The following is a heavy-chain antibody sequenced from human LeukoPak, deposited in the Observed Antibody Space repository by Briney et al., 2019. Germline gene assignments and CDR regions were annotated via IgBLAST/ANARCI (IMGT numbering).Heavy chain of an antibody. CDR1: GFTFSSYA. D-gene: IGHD4-17*01. J-gene: IGHJ6*03. V-gene: IGHV3-23*01. CDR2: ISGSGGST. Sequence: GGSLRLSCAASGFTFSSYAMSWVRQAPGKGLEWVSAISGSGGSTYYADSVKGRFTISRDNSKNTLYLQMNSLRAEDTAVYYCARDNYGDYYMDVWGKGTTVTISS. CDR3: ARDNYGDYYMDV.